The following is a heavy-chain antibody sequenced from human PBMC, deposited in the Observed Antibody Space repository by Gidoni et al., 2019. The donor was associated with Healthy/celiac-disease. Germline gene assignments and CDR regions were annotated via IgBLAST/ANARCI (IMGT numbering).Heavy chain of an antibody. Sequence: QVQLQESGPGLVKPSETLSLTCTVSGGSISSYYWSWIRQPPGKGLEWIGYIYYSGSTNYNPSLKSRVTISVDTSKNQFSLKLSSVTAADTAVYYCARARSHWVPVESSSWYYFDYWGQGTLVTVSS. CDR2: IYYSGST. V-gene: IGHV4-59*01. CDR1: GGSISSYY. D-gene: IGHD6-13*01. J-gene: IGHJ4*02. CDR3: ARARSHWVPVESSSWYYFDY.